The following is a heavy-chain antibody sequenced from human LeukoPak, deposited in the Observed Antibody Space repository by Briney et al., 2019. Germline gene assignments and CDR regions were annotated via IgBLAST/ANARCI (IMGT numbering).Heavy chain of an antibody. J-gene: IGHJ4*02. V-gene: IGHV3-48*03. CDR1: GFTFSSYE. CDR2: ISSSGTTK. D-gene: IGHD2-21*02. CDR3: ARDPYCGGDCLSHY. Sequence: PGGSLRLSCAASGFTFSSYEMNWVRQAPGKGLEWVSYISSSGTTKYYADSVKGRFTISRDNAKNSLYLQMNSLRAEDTAVYFCARDPYCGGDCLSHYWGQGTLVTVSS.